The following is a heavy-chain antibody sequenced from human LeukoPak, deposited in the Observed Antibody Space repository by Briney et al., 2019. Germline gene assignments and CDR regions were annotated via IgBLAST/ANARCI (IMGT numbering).Heavy chain of an antibody. Sequence: GGSLRLSCAASAFAFSSYSMNWVRQAPGKGLEWLSYISSSSATIYYADSVKGRFTISRDNSKNTLYLQMNSLRAEDTAVYYCAREESETYYYDSSGYSRAWGQGTLVTVSS. CDR2: ISSSSATI. V-gene: IGHV3-48*04. CDR3: AREESETYYYDSSGYSRA. D-gene: IGHD3-22*01. J-gene: IGHJ5*02. CDR1: AFAFSSYS.